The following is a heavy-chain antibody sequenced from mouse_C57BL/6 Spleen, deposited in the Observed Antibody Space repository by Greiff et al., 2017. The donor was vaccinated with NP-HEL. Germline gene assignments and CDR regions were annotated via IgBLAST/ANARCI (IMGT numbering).Heavy chain of an antibody. Sequence: VQLQQPGAELVKPGASVKMSCKASGYTFTSYWITWVQQRPGQGLEWIGDIYPGSGSTNYNEKFKSKATLSVDTASSTAYMQLSSLTSEDSAVYYCARSRDYYYGSSLPFAYWGQGTLVTVSA. CDR2: IYPGSGST. CDR1: GYTFTSYW. D-gene: IGHD1-1*01. V-gene: IGHV1-55*01. J-gene: IGHJ3*01. CDR3: ARSRDYYYGSSLPFAY.